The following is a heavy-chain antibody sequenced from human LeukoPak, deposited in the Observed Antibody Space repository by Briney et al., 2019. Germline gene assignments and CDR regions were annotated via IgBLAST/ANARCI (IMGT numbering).Heavy chain of an antibody. CDR1: GFTVSSNY. D-gene: IGHD6-13*01. J-gene: IGHJ2*01. Sequence: GGSLRLSCAASGFTVSSNYMSWVRQAPGKGLEWVSVIYSGGSTYNADSVKGRFTISRDNSKNTLYLQMNSLRAEDTAVYYCARDPSSWYGPYWYFDLWGRGTLVTVSS. V-gene: IGHV3-53*01. CDR2: IYSGGST. CDR3: ARDPSSWYGPYWYFDL.